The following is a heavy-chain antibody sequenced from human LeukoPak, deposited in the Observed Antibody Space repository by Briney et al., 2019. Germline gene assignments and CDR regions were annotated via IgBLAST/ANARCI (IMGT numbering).Heavy chain of an antibody. Sequence: SETLSLTCAVYGGSFSGYYWSWIRQPPGKGLEWIGEINHSGSTNYNPSLKSRVTISVDTSENQFSLKLSSVTAADAAVYYCARAELLWFGEYHNWFDPWGQGTLVTVSS. J-gene: IGHJ5*02. CDR3: ARAELLWFGEYHNWFDP. V-gene: IGHV4-34*01. D-gene: IGHD3-10*01. CDR1: GGSFSGYY. CDR2: INHSGST.